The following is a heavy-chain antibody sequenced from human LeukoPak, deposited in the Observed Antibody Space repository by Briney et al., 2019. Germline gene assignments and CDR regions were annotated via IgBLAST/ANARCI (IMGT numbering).Heavy chain of an antibody. Sequence: GGSLRLSCAASGFTFSSYVMHWVRQAPGKGLEWVAIISYDGSNEYYADSVKGRFTISRDNSKNTLYLQMNSLRAGDTAVYYCAKGSKLVVITRDHYMAVWGKGTTVTISS. J-gene: IGHJ6*03. CDR3: AKGSKLVVITRDHYMAV. V-gene: IGHV3-30*04. CDR2: ISYDGSNE. CDR1: GFTFSSYV. D-gene: IGHD3-22*01.